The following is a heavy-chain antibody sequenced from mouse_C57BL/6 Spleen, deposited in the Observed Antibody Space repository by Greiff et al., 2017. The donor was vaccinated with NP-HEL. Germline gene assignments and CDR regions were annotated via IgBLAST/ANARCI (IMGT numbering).Heavy chain of an antibody. Sequence: EVQLQQSGPVLVKPGASVKMSCKASGYTFTDYYMNWVKQSHGKSLEWIGVINPYNGGTSYNQKFKGKATLTVDKSSSTAYMERNSLTSEDSAVYYCARGGGKGYFDYWGQGTTLTVSS. V-gene: IGHV1-19*01. CDR3: ARGGGKGYFDY. D-gene: IGHD1-3*01. J-gene: IGHJ2*01. CDR1: GYTFTDYY. CDR2: INPYNGGT.